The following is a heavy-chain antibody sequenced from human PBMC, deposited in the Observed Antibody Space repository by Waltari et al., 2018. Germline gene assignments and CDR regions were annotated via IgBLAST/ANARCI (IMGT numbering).Heavy chain of an antibody. D-gene: IGHD6-19*01. CDR3: ATGSSRAVAGWDPIDY. Sequence: QVQLVQSGAEVKKPGASVKVSCKVSGYTLTELSMHWVRQAPGKGLEWMGGFDPEDGETIDAQKFQGRVTMTEDTSTDTAYMELSSLRSEDTAVYYCATGSSRAVAGWDPIDYWGQGTLVTVSS. V-gene: IGHV1-24*01. J-gene: IGHJ4*02. CDR1: GYTLTELS. CDR2: FDPEDGET.